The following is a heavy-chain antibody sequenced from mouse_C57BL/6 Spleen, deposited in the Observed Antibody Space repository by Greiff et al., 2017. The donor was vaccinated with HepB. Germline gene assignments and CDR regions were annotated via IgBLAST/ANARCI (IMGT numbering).Heavy chain of an antibody. CDR1: GFNIKNTY. CDR3: ARAYYYGSSYFDY. J-gene: IGHJ2*01. V-gene: IGHV14-3*01. Sequence: EVQLQQSVPELVRPGASVKLSCTASGFNIKNTYMHWVKQRPEQGLEWIGRIDPANGNTKYAPKFQGKAPITADTSSNTAYLQLSSLTSEDTAIYYCARAYYYGSSYFDYRGQGTTLTVSS. D-gene: IGHD1-1*01. CDR2: IDPANGNT.